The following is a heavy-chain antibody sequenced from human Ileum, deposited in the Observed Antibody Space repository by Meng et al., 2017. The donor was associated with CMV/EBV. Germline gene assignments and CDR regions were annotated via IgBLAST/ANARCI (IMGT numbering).Heavy chain of an antibody. CDR2: ISYDGSKT. J-gene: IGHJ4*02. CDR3: AAEYQLLNAPYYEY. V-gene: IGHV3-30*01. CDR1: GRNFNRYG. Sequence: GGSLRLSCAASGRNFNRYGMHWVRQAPGKGLEWVATISYDGSKTYYGESVRGRFAILRDNSKNTLVLQLNSLRTDDTAVYYCAAEYQLLNAPYYEYWGQGTLVTVSS. D-gene: IGHD2-2*01.